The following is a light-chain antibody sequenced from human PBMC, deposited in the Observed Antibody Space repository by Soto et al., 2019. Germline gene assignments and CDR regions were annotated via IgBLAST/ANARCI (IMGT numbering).Light chain of an antibody. CDR2: AAS. CDR1: QGISNY. Sequence: DIQMTQSPSSLSASVGDRVTITCRASQGISNYLAWYQQKAGKVPKLLIYAASPLQSGVPSRFSGSGSGTDFTLTISSLQPEDVASYYCPKYDSAPWTFGQGTKVEIK. J-gene: IGKJ1*01. V-gene: IGKV1-27*01. CDR3: PKYDSAPWT.